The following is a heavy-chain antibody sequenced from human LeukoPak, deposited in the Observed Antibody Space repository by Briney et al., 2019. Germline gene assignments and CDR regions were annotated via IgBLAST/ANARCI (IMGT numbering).Heavy chain of an antibody. CDR2: INWNGGST. CDR3: ARDQGAYYYYYMDV. D-gene: IGHD1-26*01. V-gene: IGHV3-20*04. J-gene: IGHJ6*03. CDR1: GFTFDDYG. Sequence: PGGSLRLSCAASGFTFDDYGMSWVRQAPGKGLEWVSGINWNGGSTGYADSVKGRFTISRDNAKNSLYLQMNSLRAEDTAVYYCARDQGAYYYYYMDVWGKGTTVTVSS.